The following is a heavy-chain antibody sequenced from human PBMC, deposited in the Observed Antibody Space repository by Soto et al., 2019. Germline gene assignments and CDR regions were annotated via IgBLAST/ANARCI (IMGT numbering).Heavy chain of an antibody. CDR2: MNPNSGNT. J-gene: IGHJ5*02. CDR1: RYTFTSYD. Sequence: GASVKVSCKASRYTFTSYDINWVRQATGQGLEWMGWMNPNSGNTGYAQKFQGRVTMTRNTSISTAYMELSSLRSEDTAVYYCARGRQLVLGWFDPWGQGTLVTVSS. V-gene: IGHV1-8*01. D-gene: IGHD6-13*01. CDR3: ARGRQLVLGWFDP.